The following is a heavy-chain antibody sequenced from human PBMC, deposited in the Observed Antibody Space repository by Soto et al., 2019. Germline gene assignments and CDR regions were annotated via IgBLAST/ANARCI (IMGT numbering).Heavy chain of an antibody. Sequence: EVKLVESGGDLVQPGESLRLSCAGAGFIFSGYEMNWVRQAPGKGLEWVSYISGSGTTVDYADSVKGRFTVSRDNARNSLYLQLNSLRAEDTGVYYCARDSGSEGSGLAGLDGFDLWGQGTMVTVSS. V-gene: IGHV3-48*03. CDR3: ARDSGSEGSGLAGLDGFDL. CDR1: GFIFSGYE. D-gene: IGHD6-19*01. J-gene: IGHJ3*01. CDR2: ISGSGTTV.